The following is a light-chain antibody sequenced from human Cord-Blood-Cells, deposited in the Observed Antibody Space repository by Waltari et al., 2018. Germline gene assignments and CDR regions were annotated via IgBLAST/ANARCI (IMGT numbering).Light chain of an antibody. CDR2: DAS. CDR1: QGISSA. Sequence: AIQLTQSQSSLSASVGDRVTIPCRASQGISSALAWYQQKPGKAPKLLIYDASSLESGVPPRFSGSGSGTDFTLTISSLQPEDFATYYCQQFNSYPITFGQGTRLEIK. CDR3: QQFNSYPIT. J-gene: IGKJ5*01. V-gene: IGKV1-13*02.